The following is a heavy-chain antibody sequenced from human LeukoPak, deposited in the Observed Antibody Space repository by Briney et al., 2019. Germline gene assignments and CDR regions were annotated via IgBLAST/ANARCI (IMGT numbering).Heavy chain of an antibody. V-gene: IGHV4-34*01. J-gene: IGHJ4*02. CDR3: ATGYCSGGSCYSPPNY. CDR1: GGSFSGYY. Sequence: SETLSLTCAVYGGSFSGYYWSWIRQPPGKGLEWIGEINHSGSTNYNPSLKSRVTISVDTSKNQFSLKLCSVTAADTAVYYCATGYCSGGSCYSPPNYWGQGTLVTVSS. CDR2: INHSGST. D-gene: IGHD2-15*01.